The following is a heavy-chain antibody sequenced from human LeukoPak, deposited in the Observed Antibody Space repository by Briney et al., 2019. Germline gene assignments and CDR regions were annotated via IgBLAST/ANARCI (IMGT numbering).Heavy chain of an antibody. CDR2: IYSGGST. Sequence: GGSLRLSCAASGFTVSSNYMSWVRQAPGKGLEWVSVIYSGGSTYYADSVKGRFTISRDNSKNTLYLQMNSLRAEDTAVYYCARFSYGSGDNWFDPWGQGILVTVSS. CDR1: GFTVSSNY. CDR3: ARFSYGSGDNWFDP. V-gene: IGHV3-66*02. D-gene: IGHD3-10*01. J-gene: IGHJ5*02.